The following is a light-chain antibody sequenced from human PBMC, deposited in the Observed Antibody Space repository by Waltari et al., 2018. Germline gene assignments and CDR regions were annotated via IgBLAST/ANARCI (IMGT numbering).Light chain of an antibody. Sequence: VMTQSPATLSVSPGERATLTCRARQSVSSNLACYQQTPGQPTRLLIYDASTRATGLPARFSGSGSGTEFNLTICSLQSEDFAVYYCQPYDNWPRPFGPGTKVEIK. CDR1: QSVSSN. CDR2: DAS. CDR3: QPYDNWPRP. J-gene: IGKJ1*01. V-gene: IGKV3-15*01.